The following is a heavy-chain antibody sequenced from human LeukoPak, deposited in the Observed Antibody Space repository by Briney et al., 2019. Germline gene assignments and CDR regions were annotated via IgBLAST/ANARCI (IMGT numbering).Heavy chain of an antibody. CDR3: ARVDCSGGSCYFDY. J-gene: IGHJ4*02. CDR2: INSDGSST. D-gene: IGHD2-15*01. V-gene: IGHV3-74*01. Sequence: GGSLRLTCAASGFTFSRYWMHWVRQTPGKGLVWVSRINSDGSSTRYADSVKGRFTISRDNAKNTLDLQMSSLRAEDTAVYYCARVDCSGGSCYFDYWGQGTLVTVST. CDR1: GFTFSRYW.